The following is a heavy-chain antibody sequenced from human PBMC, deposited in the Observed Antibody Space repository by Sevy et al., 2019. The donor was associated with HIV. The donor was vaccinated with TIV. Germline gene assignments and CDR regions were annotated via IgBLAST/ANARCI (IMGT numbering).Heavy chain of an antibody. D-gene: IGHD1-1*01. V-gene: IGHV3-30*02. Sequence: GSLRLSCEASGFTFSSYAMHWVRQAPGKGLEWVAIIWSDGAYQYHGDSVKGRFIISRDNFQNSLFLQMDSLRPEDTAVYYCALERLSSDVAEYFQNWGQGTLVTVSS. CDR1: GFTFSSYA. J-gene: IGHJ1*01. CDR3: ALERLSSDVAEYFQN. CDR2: IWSDGAYQ.